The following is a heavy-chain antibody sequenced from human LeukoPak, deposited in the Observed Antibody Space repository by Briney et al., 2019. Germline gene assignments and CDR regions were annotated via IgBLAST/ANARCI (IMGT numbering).Heavy chain of an antibody. CDR1: GGSISSSSYY. CDR2: IYYSGST. Sequence: SETLSLTCTVSGGSISSSSYYWGWIRQPPGKGLEWIGSIYYSGSTYYNPSLKSRVTISVDTTKNQFSLKLSSVTAADTAVYYCARLAVEYDSSGYLVIYYFDYWGQGTLVTVSS. V-gene: IGHV4-39*01. J-gene: IGHJ4*02. D-gene: IGHD3-22*01. CDR3: ARLAVEYDSSGYLVIYYFDY.